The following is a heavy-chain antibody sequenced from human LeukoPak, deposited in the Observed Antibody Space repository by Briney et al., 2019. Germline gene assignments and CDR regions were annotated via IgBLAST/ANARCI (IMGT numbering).Heavy chain of an antibody. V-gene: IGHV1-69*13. CDR2: AIPHSGTA. CDR1: GGAFTRAA. CDR3: ATPRMNYYGSGSHYSYYYLDV. J-gene: IGHJ6*03. Sequence: SVKVSCKASGGAFTRAAVSWVRQAPGQGLEWMGGAIPHSGTADYAQKFRGRVTLTADASTSTAYMELHSLTSEDTAVYYCATPRMNYYGSGSHYSYYYLDVWGSGTAVTVSS. D-gene: IGHD3-10*01.